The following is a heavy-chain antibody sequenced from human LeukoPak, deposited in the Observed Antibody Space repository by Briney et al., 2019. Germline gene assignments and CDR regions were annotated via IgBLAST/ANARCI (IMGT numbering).Heavy chain of an antibody. CDR1: GGSISSGGYS. V-gene: IGHV4-30-2*01. CDR2: INHSGST. Sequence: SSQTLSLTCAVSGGSISSGGYSWSWIRQPPGKGLEWIGEINHSGSTNYNPSLKSRVTISVDTSKNQFSLKLSSVTAADTAVYYCARTNRYSGSYSDYWGQGTLVTVSS. J-gene: IGHJ4*02. D-gene: IGHD1-26*01. CDR3: ARTNRYSGSYSDY.